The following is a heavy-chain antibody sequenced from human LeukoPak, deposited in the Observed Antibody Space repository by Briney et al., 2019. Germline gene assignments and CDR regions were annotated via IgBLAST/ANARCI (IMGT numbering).Heavy chain of an antibody. CDR2: IYYSGST. Sequence: SETLSLTCTVSGGSISSSSYYWGWIRQPPGKGLEWIGSIYYSGSTYYNPSLKSRVTISVDTSKNQFSLKLSSVTAADTAVYYCARPHKTARGIDYRGQGTLVTVFS. CDR3: ARPHKTARGIDY. D-gene: IGHD2-21*02. V-gene: IGHV4-39*01. J-gene: IGHJ4*02. CDR1: GGSISSSSYY.